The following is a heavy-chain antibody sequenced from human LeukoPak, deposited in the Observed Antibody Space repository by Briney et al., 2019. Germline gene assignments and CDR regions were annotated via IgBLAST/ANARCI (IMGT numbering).Heavy chain of an antibody. V-gene: IGHV3-30*02. CDR2: IRYDGSNK. CDR3: ATLYDRDSSSWYGFNAFDI. Sequence: GGSLTLSCAASGFTFSSYGMHWVRQAPGKGLEWVAIIRYDGSNKYYADSVKSRITISRDNSKNTLCLQMTSLRAEDPAVYYCATLYDRDSSSWYGFNAFDIWGQGTMVTVSS. CDR1: GFTFSSYG. D-gene: IGHD6-13*01. J-gene: IGHJ3*02.